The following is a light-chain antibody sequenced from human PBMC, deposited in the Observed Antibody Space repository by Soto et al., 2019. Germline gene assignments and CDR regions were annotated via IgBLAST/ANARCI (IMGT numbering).Light chain of an antibody. CDR1: QSVSSN. V-gene: IGKV3D-15*02. CDR2: GTS. Sequence: EVEVTQSPGTLSVSPGERATLHCRASQSVSSNLAWYQQKPGQAPRLLIYGTSTRATGIPARFSGSGSGTEFTLTISRLESEAFAVYYCQQYNNSPITFGQGTRLEIK. CDR3: QQYNNSPIT. J-gene: IGKJ5*01.